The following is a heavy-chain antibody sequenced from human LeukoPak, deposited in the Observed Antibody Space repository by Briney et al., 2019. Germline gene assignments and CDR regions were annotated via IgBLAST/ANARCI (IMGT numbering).Heavy chain of an antibody. J-gene: IGHJ4*02. CDR1: GFTFSGYG. D-gene: IGHD4-17*01. CDR3: AGTTVTTGFDY. CDR2: ISYDGSYK. V-gene: IGHV3-30*03. Sequence: PGGSLRLSCAASGFTFSGYGMHWVRQAPGKGLEWVAVISYDGSYKYYADSVQGRFTISRDNSKNTLYLQMNSLRAEDTAVYYCAGTTVTTGFDYWGQGTLVTVSS.